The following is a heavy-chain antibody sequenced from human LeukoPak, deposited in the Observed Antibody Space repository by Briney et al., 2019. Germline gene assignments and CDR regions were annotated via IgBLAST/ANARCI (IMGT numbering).Heavy chain of an antibody. Sequence: PGGSLRLSCAASGFTFSSYAMNWVRQAPGKGLEWVSSISSGSSYIYYADSVKGRFTISRDNAKNSLYLQMNSLRAEDTAVYYCAMGLDYVFNFWGQGTLVTVSS. D-gene: IGHD4-17*01. CDR2: ISSGSSYI. CDR1: GFTFSSYA. CDR3: AMGLDYVFNF. J-gene: IGHJ4*02. V-gene: IGHV3-21*01.